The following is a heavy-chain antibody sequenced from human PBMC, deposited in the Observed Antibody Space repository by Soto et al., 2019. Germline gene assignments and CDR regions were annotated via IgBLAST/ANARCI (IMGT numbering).Heavy chain of an antibody. CDR3: ARGAQGGNYVEV. D-gene: IGHD3-16*01. J-gene: IGHJ6*04. Sequence: EVQLVESGGGSVRPGESLRLSCAASGFPFSSYWIHWVRQAPGKGLVWVSRVKYDGTITNYADSLRGRLTISRDNAKNTVYLQMNSLRVADTAVYYGARGAQGGNYVEVWGKGTTVTVSS. V-gene: IGHV3-74*01. CDR2: VKYDGTIT. CDR1: GFPFSSYW.